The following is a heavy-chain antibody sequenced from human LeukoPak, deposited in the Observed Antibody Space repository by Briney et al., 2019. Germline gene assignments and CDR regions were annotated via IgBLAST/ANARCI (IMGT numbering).Heavy chain of an antibody. J-gene: IGHJ6*02. V-gene: IGHV4-59*08. CDR1: GGSISRYY. D-gene: IGHD3-22*01. Sequence: SETLSLTCTVSGGSISRYYWSWIRQPPGKGLEWIGYIYYSGSTNYNPSLKSRVTISVDTSKNQLSLKLSSVTAPDTAVYYCARLLYDSSGYIYGMDVWGQGTTVTVSS. CDR3: ARLLYDSSGYIYGMDV. CDR2: IYYSGST.